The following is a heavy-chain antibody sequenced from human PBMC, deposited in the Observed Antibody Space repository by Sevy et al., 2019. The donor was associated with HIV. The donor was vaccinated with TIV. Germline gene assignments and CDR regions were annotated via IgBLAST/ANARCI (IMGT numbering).Heavy chain of an antibody. V-gene: IGHV1-18*01. CDR3: ARAPSGSQGPVQYFQH. J-gene: IGHJ1*01. D-gene: IGHD1-26*01. Sequence: ASVKVSCKASGYTFNSYVITWVRQAPGQGLEWMGKISGYKGDTKYRQKFQGRVTMTTDPSTSTAYMELWSLKSDDTAVYYCARAPSGSQGPVQYFQHWGQGTLVTVSS. CDR1: GYTFNSYV. CDR2: ISGYKGDT.